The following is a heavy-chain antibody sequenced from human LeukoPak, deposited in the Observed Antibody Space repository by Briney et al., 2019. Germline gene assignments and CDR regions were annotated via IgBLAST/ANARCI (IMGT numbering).Heavy chain of an antibody. V-gene: IGHV1-18*01. CDR3: ARDRPLAPAAGDI. Sequence: ASVKVSCKASGYTFTSYGISWVRQAPGQGLEWMGWISGHNGNTKYAQKFQGRITLTTDTSTRTAYMELRSLTSDDTAVYYCARDRPLAPAAGDIWGQGTKVAVSS. J-gene: IGHJ3*02. CDR1: GYTFTSYG. D-gene: IGHD2-2*01. CDR2: ISGHNGNT.